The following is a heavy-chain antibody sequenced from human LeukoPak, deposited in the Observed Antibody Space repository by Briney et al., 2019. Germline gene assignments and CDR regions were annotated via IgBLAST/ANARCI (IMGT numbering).Heavy chain of an antibody. Sequence: SETLSLTCTVSIGSISNYYWSWIRQPPGKGLEWIGYISYSGSTKYNPSLKSRVTISVDTSKNQFSLKLSSVTAADTAMYYCARDSYNYGFRSLDYRGPGNLVTVSS. D-gene: IGHD5-18*01. CDR1: IGSISNYY. CDR3: ARDSYNYGFRSLDY. CDR2: ISYSGST. V-gene: IGHV4-59*01. J-gene: IGHJ4*02.